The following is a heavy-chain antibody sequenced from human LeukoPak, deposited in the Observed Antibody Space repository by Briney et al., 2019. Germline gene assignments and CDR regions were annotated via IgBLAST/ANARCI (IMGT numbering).Heavy chain of an antibody. V-gene: IGHV3-21*01. CDR2: ITPGTTDI. CDR3: ARDAAGWSRDY. CDR1: GFTFSSYT. Sequence: GGSLRLSCAASGFTFSSYTMYWVRQAPGKGLQWVSTITPGTTDIYYGDSVKGRFTISRDDAKNLVYLQMNSLRAEDTAVYFCARDAAGWSRDYWGQGTLVTVSS. J-gene: IGHJ4*02. D-gene: IGHD6-19*01.